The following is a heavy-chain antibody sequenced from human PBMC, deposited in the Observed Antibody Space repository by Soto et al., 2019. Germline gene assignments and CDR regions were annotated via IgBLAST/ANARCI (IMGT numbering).Heavy chain of an antibody. Sequence: QVQLVESGGGVVQPGRSLRVSCVASGISISRHGMHWVRQAPGKGLEWVAGMDHDETNKYYADSVKGRFTISRDTSKNTVYLQMNGLRVDDTAVYFCARDLAHWSICFEERGQGTLVSVSS. D-gene: IGHD2-8*02. V-gene: IGHV3-33*01. CDR2: MDHDETNK. CDR3: ARDLAHWSICFEE. CDR1: GISISRHG. J-gene: IGHJ4*02.